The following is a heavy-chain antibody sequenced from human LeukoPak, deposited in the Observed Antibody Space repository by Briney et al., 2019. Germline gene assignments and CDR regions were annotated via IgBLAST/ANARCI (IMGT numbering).Heavy chain of an antibody. CDR1: GYNFASYW. CDR2: IYPGDSDT. CDR3: ARQGNYFDY. Sequence: GESLKISCQGSGYNFASYWIGWVRQMPGKGLDWMGIIYPGDSDTRYSPSFQGQVTISADESINTAYLQWSTLKASDTAMYFCARQGNYFDYWGQGTLDTVSS. D-gene: IGHD3-10*01. J-gene: IGHJ4*02. V-gene: IGHV5-51*01.